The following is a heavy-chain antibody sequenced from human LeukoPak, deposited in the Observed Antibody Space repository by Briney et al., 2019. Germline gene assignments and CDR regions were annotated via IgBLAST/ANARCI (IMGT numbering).Heavy chain of an antibody. CDR3: ARAPGEQWLGGSDY. V-gene: IGHV3-64*01. Sequence: GGSLRLSCAASGFTFSSYAMHWVRQAPGKGLEYVSAISSNGGSTYYANSVKGRFTTSRDNSKNTLYLQMGSLRAEDMAVYYCARAPGEQWLGGSDYWGQGTLVTVSS. CDR2: ISSNGGST. D-gene: IGHD6-19*01. CDR1: GFTFSSYA. J-gene: IGHJ4*02.